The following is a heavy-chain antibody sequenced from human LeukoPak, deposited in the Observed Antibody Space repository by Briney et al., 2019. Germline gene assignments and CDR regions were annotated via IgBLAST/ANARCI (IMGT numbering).Heavy chain of an antibody. CDR1: GGSFSGYY. CDR2: INHSGST. Sequence: TSETLSLTCAAYGGSFSGYYWSWIRQPPGKGLEWLGEINHSGSTNYNPSLKSRVTISVDTSKNQFSLKLSSVTAADTAVYYCARLGRYDYVWGSYRYRWDYWGKGTLVTVSS. V-gene: IGHV4-34*01. J-gene: IGHJ4*02. D-gene: IGHD3-16*02. CDR3: ARLGRYDYVWGSYRYRWDY.